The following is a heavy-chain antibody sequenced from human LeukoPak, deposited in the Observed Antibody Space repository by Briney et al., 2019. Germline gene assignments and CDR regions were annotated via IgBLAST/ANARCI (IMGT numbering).Heavy chain of an antibody. Sequence: SVKASCKASGGTFSSYAISWVRQAPGQGLEWMGGIIPIFGTANYAQKFQGRVTITTDESTSTAYMELSSLRSEDTAVYNCARDRELVLDYWGQGTLVTVSS. D-gene: IGHD6-13*01. V-gene: IGHV1-69*05. CDR2: IIPIFGTA. J-gene: IGHJ4*02. CDR1: GGTFSSYA. CDR3: ARDRELVLDY.